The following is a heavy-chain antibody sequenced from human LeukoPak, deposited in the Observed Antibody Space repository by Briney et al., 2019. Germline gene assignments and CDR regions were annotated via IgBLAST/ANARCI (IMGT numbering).Heavy chain of an antibody. CDR2: IHSSGST. D-gene: IGHD3-16*01. CDR3: ARIEGDNSLDY. J-gene: IGHJ4*02. Sequence: SETLSLTCTVSGGSXSDYYWXXIRXPPXXXXEWIAYIHSSGSTNYNPSLKSRVIISVDTSRSQLSLKLSSVTAADTAVYYCARIEGDNSLDYWGQGTLVTVSS. CDR1: GGSXSDYY. V-gene: IGHV4-59*01.